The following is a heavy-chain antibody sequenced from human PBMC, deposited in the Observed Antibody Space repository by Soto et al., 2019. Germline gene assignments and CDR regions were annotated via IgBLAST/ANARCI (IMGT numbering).Heavy chain of an antibody. V-gene: IGHV4-30-4*01. CDR3: VSEDDGGDRDYYGLDV. Sequence: QVQLQESGPGLVRPSQTLSLTCSVSGGSINTDHYHWTWIRQPPGKGLEWIGYIHYSGSVYYNPSLQSRLSLSLDTSKKMFSLKLGSMTAADTDVYFCVSEDDGGDRDYYGLDVWGQGTTVIVS. CDR2: IHYSGSV. CDR1: GGSINTDHYH. J-gene: IGHJ6*02. D-gene: IGHD2-21*02.